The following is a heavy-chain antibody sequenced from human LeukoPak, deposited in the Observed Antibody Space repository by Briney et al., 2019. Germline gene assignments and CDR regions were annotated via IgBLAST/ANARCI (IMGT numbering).Heavy chain of an antibody. D-gene: IGHD6-6*01. CDR1: GYTFTSYD. CDR3: ARGRRHIAARSSYYYYMDV. V-gene: IGHV1-8*01. Sequence: GASVKVSCKASGYTFTSYDINWARQAAGQGLEWMGWMNPNSGNTGYAQKFQGRVTMTRNTSISTAYMELSSLRSEDTAVYYCARGRRHIAARSSYYYYMDVWGKGTTVTVSS. J-gene: IGHJ6*03. CDR2: MNPNSGNT.